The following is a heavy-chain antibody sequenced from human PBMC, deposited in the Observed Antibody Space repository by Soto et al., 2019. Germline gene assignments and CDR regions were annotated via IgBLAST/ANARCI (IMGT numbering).Heavy chain of an antibody. V-gene: IGHV4-39*01. CDR3: ATSRLGYCSGGSCYEVFHWFDP. D-gene: IGHD2-15*01. Sequence: QLQLQESGPGLVKPSETLSLTCTVSGGSISSSSYYWGWIRQPPGKGLEWIGSIYYSGSTYYNPSLKSRVTISVDTSKNQFSLKLSSVTAADTAVYYCATSRLGYCSGGSCYEVFHWFDPWGQGTLVTVSS. J-gene: IGHJ5*02. CDR1: GGSISSSSYY. CDR2: IYYSGST.